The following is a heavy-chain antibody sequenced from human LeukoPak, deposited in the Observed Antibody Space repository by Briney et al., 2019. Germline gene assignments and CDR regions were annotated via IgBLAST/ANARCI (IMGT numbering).Heavy chain of an antibody. J-gene: IGHJ4*02. CDR1: GFGLGSYN. D-gene: IGHD3-10*01. Sequence: GGSLRLSCAGSGFGLGSYNMYWIRQAPGKGLEWVTLISFNGNDKKYADSVKGRFTVSRDNSRDTVFLQMNSLRPEDTGLYYCARVYGSEIDYWGQGTQVIVSS. V-gene: IGHV3-30*04. CDR3: ARVYGSEIDY. CDR2: ISFNGNDK.